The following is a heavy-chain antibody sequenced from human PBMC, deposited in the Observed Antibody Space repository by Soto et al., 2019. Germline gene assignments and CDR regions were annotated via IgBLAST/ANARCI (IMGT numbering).Heavy chain of an antibody. J-gene: IGHJ4*02. V-gene: IGHV1-18*01. CDR1: GYTFTSYG. D-gene: IGHD2-2*01. CDR3: ASGTDYCISTSCPFDY. Sequence: QVQLVQSGAEVKKPGASVKVSCKASGYTFTSYGISWVRQAPGQGLEWMGWISAYNGNTNYAQKLQGRVTMTTDTSTSTGYMELRSLRSDDTAVYYCASGTDYCISTSCPFDYWGQGTLVTVSS. CDR2: ISAYNGNT.